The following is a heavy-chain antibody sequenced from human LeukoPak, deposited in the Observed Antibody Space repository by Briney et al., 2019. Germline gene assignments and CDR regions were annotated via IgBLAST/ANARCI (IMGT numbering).Heavy chain of an antibody. D-gene: IGHD6-13*01. CDR2: ISYDGSET. V-gene: IGHV3-30-3*01. CDR3: ARDLAATGTVIDY. CDR1: GFTFTNYA. Sequence: GGSLRLSCAASGFTFTNYAIHWVRQAPDKGLDWVAVISYDGSETYYGDSVKGRFTISRDNSKNSLYLQMNSLRAEDTAVYYCARDLAATGTVIDYWGQEILVTVS. J-gene: IGHJ4*02.